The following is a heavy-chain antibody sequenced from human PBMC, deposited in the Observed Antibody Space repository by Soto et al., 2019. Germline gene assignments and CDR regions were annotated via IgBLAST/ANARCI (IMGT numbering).Heavy chain of an antibody. CDR1: GYTFTSYG. D-gene: IGHD6-13*01. CDR2: ISAYNGNT. J-gene: IGHJ3*02. V-gene: IGHV1-18*01. Sequence: ASVKVSCKASGYTFTSYGISWVRQAPGQGLEWMGWISAYNGNTDYAQKLQGRVTMTTDTSTSTAYMELRSLRSDDTAVYYCARVPPPLYSSSWRKTAKNALDIWGQGTMVTVSS. CDR3: ARVPPPLYSSSWRKTAKNALDI.